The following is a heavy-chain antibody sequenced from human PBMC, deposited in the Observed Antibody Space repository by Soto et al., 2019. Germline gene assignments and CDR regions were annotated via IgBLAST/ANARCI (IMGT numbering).Heavy chain of an antibody. D-gene: IGHD3-10*01. J-gene: IGHJ4*02. CDR3: AIGYGSGSYFDY. CDR2: INPNSGGT. CDR1: GYTFTGYY. Sequence: ASVKVSCKASGYTFTGYYMHWVRQAPGQGLEWMGWINPNSGGTNYAQKFQGRVTMTRDTSISPAYMELSRLRSDDTAVYYCAIGYGSGSYFDYWGQGTLVTVSS. V-gene: IGHV1-2*02.